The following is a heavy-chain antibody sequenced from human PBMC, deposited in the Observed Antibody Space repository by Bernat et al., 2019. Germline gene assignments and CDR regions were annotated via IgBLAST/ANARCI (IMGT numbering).Heavy chain of an antibody. Sequence: QVQLVESGGGVVQPGRSLRLSCAASGFTFSSYGMHWVRQAPGKGLEWVAVISYDGSNKYYADSVKGRFTISRDNSKNTLYLQMNSLRAEDTAVYYCAKDPGSSGWYYFDYWGQGTLVTVSS. CDR2: ISYDGSNK. D-gene: IGHD6-19*01. CDR3: AKDPGSSGWYYFDY. V-gene: IGHV3-30*18. CDR1: GFTFSSYG. J-gene: IGHJ4*02.